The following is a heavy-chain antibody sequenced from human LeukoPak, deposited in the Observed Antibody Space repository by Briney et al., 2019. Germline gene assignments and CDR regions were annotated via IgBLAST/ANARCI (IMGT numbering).Heavy chain of an antibody. CDR1: GGTFSSYA. CDR2: IIPIFGTA. Sequence: SGKVSCKASGGTFSSYAISWVRQAPGQGLEWMGRIIPIFGTANYAQKFQGRVTITTDESTSTAYMELSSLRSEDTAVYYRARALSGAFDIRGQGTMVTVSS. D-gene: IGHD2-8*01. V-gene: IGHV1-69*05. J-gene: IGHJ3*02. CDR3: ARALSGAFDI.